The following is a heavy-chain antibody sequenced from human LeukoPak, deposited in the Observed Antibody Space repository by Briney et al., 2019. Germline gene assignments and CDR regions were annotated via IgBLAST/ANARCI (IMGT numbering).Heavy chain of an antibody. J-gene: IGHJ5*02. V-gene: IGHV4-59*01. Sequence: PSETLSLTCTDPGGSLSSYLWSWIRQPPGKGLGWVGYIYYSGSTNYSPFLKGRVDILVDPSKNQLSLKVSSVNAPATAVYYCARWVCTSRGLGLDLWGQGTLVSVPS. CDR1: GGSLSSYL. CDR3: ARWVCTSRGLGLDL. CDR2: IYYSGST. D-gene: IGHD1-1*01.